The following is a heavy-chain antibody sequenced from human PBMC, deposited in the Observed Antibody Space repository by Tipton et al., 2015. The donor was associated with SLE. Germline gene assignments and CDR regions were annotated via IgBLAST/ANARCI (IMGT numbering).Heavy chain of an antibody. CDR1: GFTFDDYT. D-gene: IGHD3-10*01. CDR2: ISWDGGST. V-gene: IGHV3-43*01. Sequence: VQLVQSGGVVVQPGGSLRLSCAASGFTFDDYTMHWVRQAPGKGLEWVSLISWDGGSTYYADSVKGRFTISRDNSKHSLYLQMNSLRTEDTALYYCAKAMVQGGWFDPWGQGTLVTVSS. CDR3: AKAMVQGGWFDP. J-gene: IGHJ5*02.